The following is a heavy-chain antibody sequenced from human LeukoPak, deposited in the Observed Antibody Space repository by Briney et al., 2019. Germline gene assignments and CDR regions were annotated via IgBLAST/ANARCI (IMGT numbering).Heavy chain of an antibody. CDR3: ARLWFGELMVDP. Sequence: GGSLRLSCAASGFTFSGYSMDWVRQAPGKGLEWVSSISSSSSYIYYADSVKGRFTISRDNAKNSLYLQMNSLRAEDSAVYYCARLWFGELMVDPWGQGTLVTVSS. V-gene: IGHV3-21*01. CDR1: GFTFSGYS. J-gene: IGHJ5*02. CDR2: ISSSSSYI. D-gene: IGHD3-10*01.